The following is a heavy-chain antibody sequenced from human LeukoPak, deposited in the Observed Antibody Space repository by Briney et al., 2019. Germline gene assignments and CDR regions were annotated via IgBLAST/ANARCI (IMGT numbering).Heavy chain of an antibody. V-gene: IGHV3-33*01. CDR1: GFNFSSYG. Sequence: PGVSLRLSCAASGFNFSSYGMHWVRQAPGKGLEWVAVTWYDGSNKYYADSVRGRLTISRDNSKKTLYLQMNSLRVEDTAVYYCARARNAVVTAIDYWGQGTLVTVSS. D-gene: IGHD4-23*01. J-gene: IGHJ4*01. CDR3: ARARNAVVTAIDY. CDR2: TWYDGSNK.